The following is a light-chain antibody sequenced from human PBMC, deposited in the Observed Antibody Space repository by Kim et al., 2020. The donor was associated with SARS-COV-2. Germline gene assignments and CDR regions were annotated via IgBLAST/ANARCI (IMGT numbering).Light chain of an antibody. J-gene: IGLJ2*01. CDR1: RSNIGSNS. V-gene: IGLV1-44*01. CDR2: SNS. Sequence: GQRVTIPCSGSRSNIGSNSVSWFQQLPGTAPKLLIYSNSQRPSGVPDRFSGSTSGTSASLAISGLQSEDETDYYCAAWDDSLKGVVFGGGTQLTVL. CDR3: AAWDDSLKGVV.